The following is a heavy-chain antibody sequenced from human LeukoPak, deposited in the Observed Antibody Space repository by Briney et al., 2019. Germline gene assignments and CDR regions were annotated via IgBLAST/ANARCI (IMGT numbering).Heavy chain of an antibody. D-gene: IGHD5-18*01. V-gene: IGHV3-43*02. CDR3: ARVRTAMEIGAY. CDR1: GFTFDDYA. CDR2: ISGDGSST. Sequence: PGGSLRLSCAASGFTFDDYAMHWVRQAPGKGLEWVSLISGDGSSTYYGDSVKGRFTISRDNSKNSLYLQMNSLRTEDTALYYCARVRTAMEIGAYWGQGTRVTVSS. J-gene: IGHJ4*02.